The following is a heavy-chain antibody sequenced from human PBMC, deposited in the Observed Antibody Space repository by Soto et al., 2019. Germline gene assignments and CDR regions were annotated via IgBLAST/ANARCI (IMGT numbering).Heavy chain of an antibody. CDR2: FDPEDGET. CDR1: GYTLTELS. CDR3: ATAPLGQWLVLLGY. J-gene: IGHJ4*02. V-gene: IGHV1-24*01. Sequence: GASVKVSCKVSGYTLTELSMHWVRQAPGKGLEWMGGFDPEDGETIYAQKFQGRVTMTEDTSTDTAYMELSSLRSEDTAVYYCATAPLGQWLVLLGYWGQGTLVTVSS. D-gene: IGHD6-19*01.